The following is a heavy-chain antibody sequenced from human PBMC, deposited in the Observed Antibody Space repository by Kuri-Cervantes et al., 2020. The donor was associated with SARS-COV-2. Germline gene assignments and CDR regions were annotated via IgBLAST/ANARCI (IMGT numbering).Heavy chain of an antibody. CDR2: IFPGDSDT. CDR1: AYYLSNHC. D-gene: IGHD3-22*01. Sequence: GESLKISCNGSAYYLSNHCIAWVRHMPGEGLEWMAIIFPGDSDTRCSPSFQGQVTISAARSISTAYLQWSSLKASDTAIYYCARHFRHKDWLIPEVSTYFDSWGQGTLVTVSS. V-gene: IGHV5-51*01. J-gene: IGHJ4*02. CDR3: ARHFRHKDWLIPEVSTYFDS.